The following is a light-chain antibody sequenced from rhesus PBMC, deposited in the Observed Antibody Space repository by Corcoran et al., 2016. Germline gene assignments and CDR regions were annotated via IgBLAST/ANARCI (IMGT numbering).Light chain of an antibody. V-gene: IGKV3-35*01. CDR3: QQYSNWPWT. J-gene: IGKJ1*01. Sequence: EIVLTQSPATLSLSPGERATLSCRASQSVSSSLAWYQQKPGQAPRHLIYDASSTATGIPDRFRGSGSGTDFTITISSLEPEDVGVDYCQQYSNWPWTFGQGTKVEIK. CDR2: DAS. CDR1: QSVSSS.